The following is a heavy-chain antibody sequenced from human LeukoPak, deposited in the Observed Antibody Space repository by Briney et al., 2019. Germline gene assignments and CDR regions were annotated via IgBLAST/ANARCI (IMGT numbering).Heavy chain of an antibody. CDR2: ISGSGVST. V-gene: IGHV3-23*01. CDR3: AKDSYYSDSSGSYYY. CDR1: GFTFSSYA. D-gene: IGHD3-22*01. J-gene: IGHJ4*02. Sequence: GGSPRLSCAASGFTFSSYAMTWVRQAPGKGLEWVSGISGSGVSTHYADSVKGRFTVSRDNSKNTVYLQMNSLRAEDTAIYYCAKDSYYSDSSGSYYYWGQGTLVTVSS.